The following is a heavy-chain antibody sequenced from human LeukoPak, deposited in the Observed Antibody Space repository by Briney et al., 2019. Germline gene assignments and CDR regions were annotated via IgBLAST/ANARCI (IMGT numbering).Heavy chain of an antibody. CDR1: GFTFSSYA. J-gene: IGHJ1*01. CDR3: AKDEYCGGDCYIQH. V-gene: IGHV3-48*02. D-gene: IGHD2-21*02. CDR2: ISSSSGTI. Sequence: GGSLRLSCAASGFTFSSYAMNWVRQAPGKGLEWVSFISSSSGTIYYADSVKGRFTISRDNAKNSLYLQMNSLRDEDTAVYYCAKDEYCGGDCYIQHWGQGTLVTVSS.